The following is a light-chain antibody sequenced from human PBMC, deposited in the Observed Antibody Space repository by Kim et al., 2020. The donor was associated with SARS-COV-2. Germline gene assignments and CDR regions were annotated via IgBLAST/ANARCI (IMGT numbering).Light chain of an antibody. J-gene: IGLJ1*01. CDR1: SSDVGGYNY. Sequence: QSALTQPASVSGSPGQSITISCTGTSSDVGGYNYVSWYQQPPGKAPKLMIYDVSQRPAGVSNRFSGSNSGNTASLTISGLQAEDEADYYCSSYTSSSTYVFGTGTKVTVL. CDR2: DVS. CDR3: SSYTSSSTYV. V-gene: IGLV2-14*01.